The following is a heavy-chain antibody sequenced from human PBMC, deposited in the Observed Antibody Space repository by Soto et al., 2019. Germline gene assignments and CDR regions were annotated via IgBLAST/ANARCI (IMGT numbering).Heavy chain of an antibody. CDR1: GGSFSSADYY. CDR2: IYYSGST. J-gene: IGHJ4*02. D-gene: IGHD2-15*01. CDR3: VRAHGDSPHFDS. V-gene: IGHV4-30-4*01. Sequence: SETLSLTCTVSGGSFSSADYYWTWIRQPPGKGLEWIGYIYYSGSTYYNPSLRSRLTISLDRSRKQFSLKLTSVTAADTAVYFCVRAHGDSPHFDSWGQGTLVTVSS.